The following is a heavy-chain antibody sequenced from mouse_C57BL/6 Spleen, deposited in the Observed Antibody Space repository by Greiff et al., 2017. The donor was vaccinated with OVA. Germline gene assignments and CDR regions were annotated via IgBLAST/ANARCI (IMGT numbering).Heavy chain of an antibody. CDR1: GFTFSSYA. J-gene: IGHJ4*01. CDR3: IRVSNYEAMYY. D-gene: IGHD2-5*01. Sequence: EVKLMESGEGLVKPGGSLKLSCAASGFTFSSYAMSWVRQTPEKRLEWVAYISRGGDYIYYADTVKGRFTISRDNARNTLYLQLSRLKSEDTAMYYCIRVSNYEAMYYWGQGTSVTVAS. V-gene: IGHV5-9-1*02. CDR2: ISRGGDYI.